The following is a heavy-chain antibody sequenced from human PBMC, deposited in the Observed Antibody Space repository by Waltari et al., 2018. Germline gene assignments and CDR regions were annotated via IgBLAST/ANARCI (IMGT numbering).Heavy chain of an antibody. CDR3: ARDGPLPADYYMDV. V-gene: IGHV3-21*01. D-gene: IGHD1-26*01. J-gene: IGHJ6*03. Sequence: EVELVESGGGLVKPGGSLRLSCAASGFTFSSYSVNWVRQAPGKGLEWVSSINSSSSYIYYADSVRGRFTISRDNAKNSLYLQMNSLRAEDTAVYYCARDGPLPADYYMDVWGKGTTVTVSS. CDR2: INSSSSYI. CDR1: GFTFSSYS.